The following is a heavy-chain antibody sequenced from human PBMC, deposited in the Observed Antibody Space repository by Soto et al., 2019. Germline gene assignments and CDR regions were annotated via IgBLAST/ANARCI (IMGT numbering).Heavy chain of an antibody. CDR2: IYHRGST. CDR3: ARAGIVVVPAALRDMSAFDI. CDR1: GYSISSGYY. D-gene: IGHD2-2*01. V-gene: IGHV4-38-2*01. Sequence: SETLSLPCAVSGYSISSGYYWGWIRQPPGKGLEWIGSIYHRGSTYYNPSLKSRVTISVDTSKNQFSLKLSSVTAADTAVYYCARAGIVVVPAALRDMSAFDIWGQGTMVTVSS. J-gene: IGHJ3*02.